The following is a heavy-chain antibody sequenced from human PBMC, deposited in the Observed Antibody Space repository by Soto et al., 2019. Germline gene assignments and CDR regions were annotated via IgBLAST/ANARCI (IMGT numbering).Heavy chain of an antibody. CDR2: VYYTGST. V-gene: IGHV4-59*01. CDR1: GGSISIYY. Sequence: SGARSLTCTISGGSISIYYWSWIRQPPGKELEWIGYVYYTGSTKYNPSLESRVTISADTSKNQFSLRVTSVTAADTAVYYCAKYRRADAERYTLHFWAQGMMVTVSP. J-gene: IGHJ1*01. CDR3: AKYRRADAERYTLHF. D-gene: IGHD3-16*02.